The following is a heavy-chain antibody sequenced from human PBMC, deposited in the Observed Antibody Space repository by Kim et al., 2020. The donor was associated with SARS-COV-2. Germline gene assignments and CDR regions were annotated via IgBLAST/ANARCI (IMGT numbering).Heavy chain of an antibody. V-gene: IGHV3-30*02. CDR3: AKDWPNPW. Sequence: GSNKYYADSVKGRFTISRDNSKNTLYLQMNSLRAEDTAVYYCAKDWPNPWWGQGTLVTVSS. CDR2: GSNK. J-gene: IGHJ4*02.